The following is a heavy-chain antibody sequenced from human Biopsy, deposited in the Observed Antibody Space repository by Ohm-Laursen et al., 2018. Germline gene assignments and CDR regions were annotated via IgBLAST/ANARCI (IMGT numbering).Heavy chain of an antibody. J-gene: IGHJ4*02. CDR2: FRFEDRT. CDR3: ASLGRYCSGENCYGIDY. V-gene: IGHV4-59*01. CDR1: GGSISNYF. D-gene: IGHD2-15*01. Sequence: GTLSLTCAVSGGSISNYFWTWIRQPPGKGLEWIGYFRFEDRTSYNSSLKSRVTISADTSKNQFSLRLSSVTAADTAVYYCASLGRYCSGENCYGIDYWGQGTLVTVSS.